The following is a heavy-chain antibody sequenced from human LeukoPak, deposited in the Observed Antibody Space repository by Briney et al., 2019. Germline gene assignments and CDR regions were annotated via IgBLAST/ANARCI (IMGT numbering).Heavy chain of an antibody. CDR2: INHSGST. Sequence: SETLSLTCAVYGGSFSGYYWSWIRQPPGKGLEWIGEINHSGSTNYNPSLKSRVTISVDTSKNQFSLKLSSVTAADTAVYYCARESRGVVNKREDYYYYYYMDVWGKGTTVTVSS. CDR3: ARESRGVVNKREDYYYYYYMDV. V-gene: IGHV4-34*01. CDR1: GGSFSGYY. J-gene: IGHJ6*03. D-gene: IGHD4-23*01.